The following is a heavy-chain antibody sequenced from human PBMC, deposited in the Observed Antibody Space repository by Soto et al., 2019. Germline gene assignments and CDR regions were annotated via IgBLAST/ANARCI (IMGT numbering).Heavy chain of an antibody. CDR3: ARGRDGYNYHYYYYGMYV. J-gene: IGHJ6*02. CDR2: ISYDGSNK. CDR1: GFTFSSYA. Sequence: GSLRLSCAASGFTFSSYAMHWVRQAPGKGLEWVAVISYDGSNKHYADSVKGRFTISRDNSKNTLYLQMNSLRAEDTAVYYCARGRDGYNYHYYYYGMYVWGQGTTVTVSS. D-gene: IGHD5-12*01. V-gene: IGHV3-30-3*01.